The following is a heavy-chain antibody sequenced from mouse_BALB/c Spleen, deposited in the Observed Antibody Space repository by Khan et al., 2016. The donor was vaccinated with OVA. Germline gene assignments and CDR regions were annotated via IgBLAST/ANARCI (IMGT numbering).Heavy chain of an antibody. J-gene: IGHJ2*01. Sequence: EVQLQESGTVLARPGTSVKMSCKASGYSFTSYWIHWVKQRPGQGLEWIGTIYPGISDTRYNQNFKAKAKLTAVTSASTAYMEFSGLTNEDSAVYFCTRSFDSYYFDSWGQGTTLTVSS. CDR3: TRSFDSYYFDS. CDR2: IYPGISDT. V-gene: IGHV1-5*01. CDR1: GYSFTSYW. D-gene: IGHD2-4*01.